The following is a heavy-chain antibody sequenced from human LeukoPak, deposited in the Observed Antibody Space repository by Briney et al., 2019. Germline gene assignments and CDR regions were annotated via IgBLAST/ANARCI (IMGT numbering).Heavy chain of an antibody. D-gene: IGHD7-27*01. CDR2: ISDNGGGT. V-gene: IGHV3-23*01. CDR1: GFTFSSYD. J-gene: IGHJ4*02. Sequence: QSGGSLRLSCAASGFTFSSYDMSWVRQAPGKGLEWVSAISDNGGGTYYADSVKGRFTISRDNSKNTLSLQMNSLRVEDTAVYYCAKKNWGSLPFDYWGQGTLVTVSS. CDR3: AKKNWGSLPFDY.